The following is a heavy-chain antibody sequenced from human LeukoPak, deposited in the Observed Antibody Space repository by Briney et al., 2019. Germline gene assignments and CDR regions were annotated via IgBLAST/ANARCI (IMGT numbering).Heavy chain of an antibody. D-gene: IGHD6-13*01. J-gene: IGHJ4*02. Sequence: GGSLRLSCAASGFTFSNYGMSWVRQAPGKGLEWVSAISGSGGSTYYADSVKGRFTISRDNSKNTLYLQMNSLRAEDTAVYYCAKSSGPGAAVYYFDYRGQGTLVTVSS. V-gene: IGHV3-23*01. CDR3: AKSSGPGAAVYYFDY. CDR2: ISGSGGST. CDR1: GFTFSNYG.